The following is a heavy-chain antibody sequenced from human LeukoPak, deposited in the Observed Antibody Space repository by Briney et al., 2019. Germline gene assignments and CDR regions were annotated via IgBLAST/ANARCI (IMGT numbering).Heavy chain of an antibody. CDR1: AGSFSGYY. J-gene: IGHJ5*02. CDR3: ARGQDYYDSSGYLFWFDP. D-gene: IGHD3-22*01. V-gene: IGHV4-34*01. CDR2: FNHSGST. Sequence: SETLSLTCAVYAGSFSGYYWSWIRQPPGKGLEWIGEFNHSGSTNYNPSLKSRVTISVDTSKNQFSLKLSSVTAADTALYYCARGQDYYDSSGYLFWFDPWGQGTLVTVSS.